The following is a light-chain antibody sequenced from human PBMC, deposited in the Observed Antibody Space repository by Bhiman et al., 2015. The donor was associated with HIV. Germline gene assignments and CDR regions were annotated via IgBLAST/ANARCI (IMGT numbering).Light chain of an antibody. J-gene: IGLJ1*01. CDR3: NSRDSSGYLFV. CDR1: SLRTYY. CDR2: GEN. V-gene: IGLV3-19*01. Sequence: SSELTQDPAVSVALGQTVRITCQGDSLRTYYASWYQQKPGQAPVLVIYGENNRPSGIPDRFSGSSSGDTSSLTVTGAQAADEADYYCNSRDSSGYLFVFGTGTKVTVL.